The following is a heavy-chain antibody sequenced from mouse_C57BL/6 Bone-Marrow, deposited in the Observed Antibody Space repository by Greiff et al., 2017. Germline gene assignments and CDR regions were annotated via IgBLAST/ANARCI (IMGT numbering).Heavy chain of an antibody. V-gene: IGHV1-81*01. D-gene: IGHD1-1*02. Sequence: QVQLQQSGAELARPGASVKLSCKASGYTFTSYGISWVKQRTGQGLEWIGEIYPRSGNAYYYKQFKGKTTPTADNSSSTACMELRSLTFEDSAVYFCARGWGYFDDWGKGTTLTVSS. CDR1: GYTFTSYG. CDR3: ARGWGYFDD. CDR2: IYPRSGNA. J-gene: IGHJ2*01.